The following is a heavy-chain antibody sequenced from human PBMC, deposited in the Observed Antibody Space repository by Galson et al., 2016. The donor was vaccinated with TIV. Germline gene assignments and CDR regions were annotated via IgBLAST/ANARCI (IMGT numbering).Heavy chain of an antibody. V-gene: IGHV1-2*05. J-gene: IGHJ6*02. CDR3: ARERGPGYCVDSSCYGYYGMDV. CDR1: GYTFSHYY. CDR2: INPKNGAT. D-gene: IGHD2-2*03. Sequence: SVKVSCKASGYTFSHYYLHWVRQAPGQGLEWMGRINPKNGATDYALKFQGRVTMTRDTSINIGYMELSSLRFDDTVVYYCARERGPGYCVDSSCYGYYGMDVWGQGTTVTVSS.